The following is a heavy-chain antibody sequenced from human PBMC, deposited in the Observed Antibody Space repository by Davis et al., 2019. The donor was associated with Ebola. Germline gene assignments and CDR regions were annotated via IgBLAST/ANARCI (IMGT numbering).Heavy chain of an antibody. J-gene: IGHJ4*02. Sequence: MPGGSLRLSCTVSGGSIISSSSYWGWIRQPPGKGLEWIGYIYYSGSTNYNPSLKSRVTISVDTSKNQFSLKLSSVTAADTAVYYCAGTSATDNRIDYWGQGTLVTVSS. CDR3: AGTSATDNRIDY. CDR1: GGSIISSSSY. V-gene: IGHV4-61*05. D-gene: IGHD1-26*01. CDR2: IYYSGST.